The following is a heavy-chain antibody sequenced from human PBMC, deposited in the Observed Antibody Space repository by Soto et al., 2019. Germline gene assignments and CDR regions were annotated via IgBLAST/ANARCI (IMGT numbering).Heavy chain of an antibody. J-gene: IGHJ6*02. CDR2: IYNSGSS. V-gene: IGHV4-59*01. Sequence: SETLSLTCTVSGGSISSYYWSWIRQAPGEGLEWIGYIYNSGSSNYNPSLKSRVNITLDTPKNRFSLKLSSVTAADTAVYYCARTGGRSSSGYCFFVMDVWGPGATVTVFS. D-gene: IGHD5-18*01. CDR3: ARTGGRSSSGYCFFVMDV. CDR1: GGSISSYY.